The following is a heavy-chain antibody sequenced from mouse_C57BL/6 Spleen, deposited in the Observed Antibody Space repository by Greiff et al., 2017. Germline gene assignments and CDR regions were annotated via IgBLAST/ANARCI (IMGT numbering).Heavy chain of an antibody. Sequence: VQLQQPGAELVRPGSSVKLSCKASGYTFTSYWMHWVKQRPIQGLEWIGNIDPSDSETHYNQKFKDKATLTVDKSSSTAYMQLSSLTSEDSAVYYCARWITTEAFDYWGQGTTLTVSS. CDR1: GYTFTSYW. CDR2: IDPSDSET. CDR3: ARWITTEAFDY. D-gene: IGHD1-1*01. J-gene: IGHJ2*01. V-gene: IGHV1-52*01.